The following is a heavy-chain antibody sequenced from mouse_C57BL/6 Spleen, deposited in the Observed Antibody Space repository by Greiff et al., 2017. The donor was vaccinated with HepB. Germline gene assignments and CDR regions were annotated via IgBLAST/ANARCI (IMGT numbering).Heavy chain of an antibody. V-gene: IGHV1-18*01. CDR2: INPNNGGT. D-gene: IGHD2-1*01. J-gene: IGHJ2*01. Sequence: EVQLQQSGPELVKPGASVKIPCKASGYTFTDYNMDWVKQSHGKSLEWIGDINPNNGGTIYNQKFKGKATLTVDKSSSTAYMELRSLTSEDTAVYYCALFYYGNFSFDYWGQGTTLTVSS. CDR1: GYTFTDYN. CDR3: ALFYYGNFSFDY.